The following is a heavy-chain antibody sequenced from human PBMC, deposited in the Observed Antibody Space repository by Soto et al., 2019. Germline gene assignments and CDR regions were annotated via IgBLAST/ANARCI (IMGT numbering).Heavy chain of an antibody. CDR1: GGTFSSYA. V-gene: IGHV1-69*01. CDR3: ARDAGYHDVGLEWFDP. D-gene: IGHD2-2*01. CDR2: IIPIFGTA. Sequence: QVQLVQSGAEVKKPGSSVKVSCKASGGTFSSYAISWVRQAPGQGLEWMGGIIPIFGTANYAQKFQGRVTITADESTSTAYMELSSPRSEDTAVYYCARDAGYHDVGLEWFDPWGQGTLVTVSS. J-gene: IGHJ5*02.